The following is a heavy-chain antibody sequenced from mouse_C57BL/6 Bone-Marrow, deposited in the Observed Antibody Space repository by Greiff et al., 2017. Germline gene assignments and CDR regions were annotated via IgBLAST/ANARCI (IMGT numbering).Heavy chain of an antibody. V-gene: IGHV3-6*01. CDR3: ASGNDYGATVY. CDR2: ISYDGSN. CDR1: GYSITSGYY. Sequence: EVQLQESGPGLVKPSQSLSLTCSVTGYSITSGYYWNWIRQFPGNKLEWMGYISYDGSNNYNPSLKNRISITRDTSKNQFFLKLNSVTTEDTATYYCASGNDYGATVYWGQGTSVTVSS. D-gene: IGHD2-4*01. J-gene: IGHJ4*01.